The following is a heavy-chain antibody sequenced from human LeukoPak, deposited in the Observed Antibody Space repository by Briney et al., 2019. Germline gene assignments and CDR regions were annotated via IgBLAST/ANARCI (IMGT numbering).Heavy chain of an antibody. CDR1: GFTFSSYW. CDR3: AREEEAAADDYYYYGMDV. V-gene: IGHV3-7*01. J-gene: IGHJ6*02. Sequence: GGSLRLSCAASGFTFSSYWMSWVRQAPGKGLEWVANIKQDGSEKYYVDSVKGRFTISRDNAKNSLYLQMNSLGAEDTAVYYCAREEEAAADDYYYYGMDVWGQGTTVTVSS. D-gene: IGHD6-13*01. CDR2: IKQDGSEK.